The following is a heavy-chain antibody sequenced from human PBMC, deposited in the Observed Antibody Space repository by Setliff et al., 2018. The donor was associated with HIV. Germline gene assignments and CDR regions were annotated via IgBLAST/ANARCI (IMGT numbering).Heavy chain of an antibody. CDR3: ARDGGSSGWYFVLGYSDY. D-gene: IGHD6-19*01. Sequence: PSETLSLTCTVSGGSTDSGSYYWAWIRQPPGKGLEWIGSMYYTGSTYYNPSLKSRVTISIDTSKNQFSLTLNSVTAADTAMYYCARDGGSSGWYFVLGYSDYWGPGTLVTVSS. V-gene: IGHV4-39*02. CDR2: MYYTGST. CDR1: GGSTDSGSYY. J-gene: IGHJ4*02.